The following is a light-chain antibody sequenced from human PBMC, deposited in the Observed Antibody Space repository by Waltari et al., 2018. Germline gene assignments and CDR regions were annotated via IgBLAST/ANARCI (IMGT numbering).Light chain of an antibody. CDR2: VNSDGSH. V-gene: IGLV4-69*01. CDR1: SGHRTYA. Sequence: QLMLTQSPSASASLGASVELSCTLSSGHRTYAIAWHQQQPEKGPRFLMKVNSDGSHDKGDGIPDRFSGSSSGAERYLSISSLQSEDEADYYCQTWGTGIHWVFGGGTKLTVL. J-gene: IGLJ3*02. CDR3: QTWGTGIHWV.